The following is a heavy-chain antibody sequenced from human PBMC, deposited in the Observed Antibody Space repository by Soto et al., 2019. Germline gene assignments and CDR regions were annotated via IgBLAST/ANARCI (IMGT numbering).Heavy chain of an antibody. Sequence: SLRLSCVASGFIFNNYDMSWVREAPGKGQKWGSGISISGQSTYYADSVNGRFIISRDNSKNTLYLQMDSLRAEDTAVYYCAKLLSPGYYTDYYLGQGALVTVSS. CDR1: GFIFNNYD. CDR2: ISISGQST. V-gene: IGHV3-23*01. J-gene: IGHJ4*02. CDR3: AKLLSPGYYTDYY. D-gene: IGHD3-3*01.